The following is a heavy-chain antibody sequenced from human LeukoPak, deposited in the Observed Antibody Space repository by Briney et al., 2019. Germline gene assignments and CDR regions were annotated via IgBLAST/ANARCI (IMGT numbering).Heavy chain of an antibody. V-gene: IGHV3-33*01. CDR3: ARDYGSGRGVEISYYHYGMDV. Sequence: PGGSLRLSCAASVFTLSTYGMHWVRPAPGKRRERVAVIWCDGTNEYYADSVKGRFTISRDNSKNNLYLQMNSLRAEDTALYFCARDYGSGRGVEISYYHYGMDVWGQGTTVTVSS. J-gene: IGHJ6*02. CDR2: IWCDGTNE. CDR1: VFTLSTYG. D-gene: IGHD3-10*01.